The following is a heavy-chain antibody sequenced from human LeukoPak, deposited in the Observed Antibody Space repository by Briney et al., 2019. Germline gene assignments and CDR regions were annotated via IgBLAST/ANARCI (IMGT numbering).Heavy chain of an antibody. CDR3: ARYGSGSYYRVYYYYYGMDV. J-gene: IGHJ6*02. D-gene: IGHD3-10*01. Sequence: PGGSLRLSCAASGFNFSIYSMNWVRQAPGKGLEWVSYITRSSTTIYYADSVKGRFTISRDNAKNSLYLQMNSLRAEDTAVYYCARYGSGSYYRVYYYYYGMDVWGQGTTVTVSS. CDR2: ITRSSTTI. CDR1: GFNFSIYS. V-gene: IGHV3-48*04.